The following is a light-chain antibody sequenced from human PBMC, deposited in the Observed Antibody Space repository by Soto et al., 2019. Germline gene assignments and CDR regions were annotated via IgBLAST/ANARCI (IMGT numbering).Light chain of an antibody. CDR1: QSSSSY. J-gene: IGKJ1*01. Sequence: DIQMTQSPSSLSASVGDRVTITCRASQSSSSYLNWYQQKPGKAPKLLVYAASSLQSGVPSRFSGSGSGTDFTLTISSLQPEDFATYYCQQSYSTPQTFGQGTKV. V-gene: IGKV1-39*01. CDR2: AAS. CDR3: QQSYSTPQT.